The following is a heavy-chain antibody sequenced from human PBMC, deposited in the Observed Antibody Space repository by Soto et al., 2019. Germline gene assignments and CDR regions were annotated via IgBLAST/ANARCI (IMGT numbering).Heavy chain of an antibody. CDR2: ISYSGSP. D-gene: IGHD1-20*01. CDR1: GASVSCSRY. J-gene: IGHJ4*02. CDR3: ARHYNPGAVFDY. Sequence: QLQLQESGPGLVKSSETLCLTCSVSGASVSCSRYWGWIRQPPGKGVEWIGGISYSGSPYNSPSFKSQIPISVNTTNNQSSLTVRSVTATDTAVYFCARHYNPGAVFDYWGQGKLVTVSS. V-gene: IGHV4-39*01.